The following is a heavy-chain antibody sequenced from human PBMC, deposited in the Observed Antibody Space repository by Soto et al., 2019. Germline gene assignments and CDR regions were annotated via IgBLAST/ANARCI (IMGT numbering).Heavy chain of an antibody. CDR1: GFTFSSNA. V-gene: IGHV3-23*01. CDR3: AKVGYGGNLPDAFDM. D-gene: IGHD4-17*01. CDR2: ISASGGST. Sequence: GGSLRLSCAASGFTFSSNAMTWVRQAPGKGLEWVSAISASGGSTYYADSVKGRFTISRDKSKNTLYLEMNSLRAEDTAVYYCAKVGYGGNLPDAFDMWGQGTMVTVSS. J-gene: IGHJ3*02.